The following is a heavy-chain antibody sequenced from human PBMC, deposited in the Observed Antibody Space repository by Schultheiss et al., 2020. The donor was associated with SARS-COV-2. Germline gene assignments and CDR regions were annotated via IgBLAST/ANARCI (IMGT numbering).Heavy chain of an antibody. CDR1: GFTFSTYA. CDR3: ASRAATSPYYYYGMDV. CDR2: IKRDGSEK. V-gene: IGHV3-7*01. D-gene: IGHD2-15*01. Sequence: GGSLRLSCAASGFTFSTYAMHWVRQAPGKGLEWVADIKRDGSEKYCVDSVKGRFTISRDNSKNTLYLQMNSLRTEDTAVYYCASRAATSPYYYYGMDVWGQGTTVTVSS. J-gene: IGHJ6*02.